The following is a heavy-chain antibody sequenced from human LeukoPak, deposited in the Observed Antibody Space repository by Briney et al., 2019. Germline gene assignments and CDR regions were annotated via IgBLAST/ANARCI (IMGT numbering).Heavy chain of an antibody. J-gene: IGHJ6*03. V-gene: IGHV4-34*01. CDR1: GGSFSGYY. Sequence: PSETLSLTCAVYGGSFSGYYWSWIRQPPGKGLEWIGEINHSGSTNYNPSLKSRVTISVDTSKNQFPLKLSSVTAADTAVYYCARLRGEGDYYYYYYYMDVWGKGTTVTVSS. CDR2: INHSGST. CDR3: ARLRGEGDYYYYYYYMDV. D-gene: IGHD2-21*01.